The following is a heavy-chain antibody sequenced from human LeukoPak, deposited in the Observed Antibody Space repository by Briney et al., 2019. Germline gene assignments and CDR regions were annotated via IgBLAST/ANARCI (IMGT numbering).Heavy chain of an antibody. CDR3: TRRNVRAVDDY. CDR2: IYPGDSDT. D-gene: IGHD6-19*01. V-gene: IGHV5-51*01. J-gene: IGHJ4*02. CDR1: GYSFTSSW. Sequence: GESLKISCKGSGYSFTSSWIGWVRQMPGKGLEWMGIIYPGDSDTRYSPSFQGQVTISADKSITTAYLQWSSLKASDTAMYYCTRRNVRAVDDYWGQGTLVTVSS.